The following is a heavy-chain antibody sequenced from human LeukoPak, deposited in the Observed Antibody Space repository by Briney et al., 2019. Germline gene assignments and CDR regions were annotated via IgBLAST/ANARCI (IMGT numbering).Heavy chain of an antibody. CDR2: IYHSGTT. J-gene: IGHJ4*02. Sequence: PSQTLSLTCTVSGGSISSGGYYWSWIRQHPGKGLEWIGYIYHSGTTNYNPSLKSRVTISVDRSKNQFSLKLSSVTAADTAVYYCANKVYCSSNSCYPAGYWGQGTLVTVSS. CDR3: ANKVYCSSNSCYPAGY. CDR1: GGSISSGGYY. V-gene: IGHV4-31*03. D-gene: IGHD2-2*01.